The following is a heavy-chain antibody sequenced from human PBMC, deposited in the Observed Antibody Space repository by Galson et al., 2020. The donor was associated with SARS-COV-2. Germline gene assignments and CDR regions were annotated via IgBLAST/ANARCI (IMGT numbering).Heavy chain of an antibody. J-gene: IGHJ3*01. CDR1: GGSISTYY. CDR3: ARTLLFWGDAFDL. CDR2: ISYSGIT. D-gene: IGHD2-21*02. Sequence: SETLSLTCTVSGGSISTYYWSWVRQPPGKGLEWIGYISYSGITNYNPSLKSRVSISVDTSKNQFSLNLSSVTAADTAVYYCARTLLFWGDAFDLWGRGTMVTVSS. V-gene: IGHV4-59*01.